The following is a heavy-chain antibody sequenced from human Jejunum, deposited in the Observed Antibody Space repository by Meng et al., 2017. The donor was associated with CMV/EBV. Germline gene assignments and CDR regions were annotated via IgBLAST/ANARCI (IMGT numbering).Heavy chain of an antibody. CDR2: IKQDGSVR. V-gene: IGHV3-7*01. D-gene: IGHD3-9*01. Sequence: AAGFTFSGDWRAWVRQAPGKGLEWPTNIKQDGSVRNYVDSVKGRFTVSRDNAKNSLYLQMSSLRAEDTAIYYCTTDRYGGAYDIWGQGTMVTVSS. CDR1: GFTFSGDW. CDR3: TTDRYGGAYDI. J-gene: IGHJ3*02.